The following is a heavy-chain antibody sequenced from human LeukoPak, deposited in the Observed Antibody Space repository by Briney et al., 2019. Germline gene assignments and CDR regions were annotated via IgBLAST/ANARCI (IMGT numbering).Heavy chain of an antibody. V-gene: IGHV3-21*01. Sequence: GGSLRLSCAAPGFTFSSYSMNWVRQAPGKGLEWVSSISSSSSYIYYADSVKGRFTISRDNAKNSLYLQMNSLRAEDTAVYYCARDLQELWELPYYFDYWGQGTLVTVSS. D-gene: IGHD5-18*01. J-gene: IGHJ4*02. CDR1: GFTFSSYS. CDR3: ARDLQELWELPYYFDY. CDR2: ISSSSSYI.